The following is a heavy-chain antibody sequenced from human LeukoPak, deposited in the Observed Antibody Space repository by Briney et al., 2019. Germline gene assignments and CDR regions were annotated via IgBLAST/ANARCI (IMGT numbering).Heavy chain of an antibody. CDR3: ARGQGSYPSYYYYYYGMDV. CDR1: GGSFSGYY. Sequence: SETLSLTCAVYGGSFSGYYWSWIRQPPGKGLEWIGEINHSGSTNYNPSLKSRVTISVDTSKNQFSLKLSSVTAADTAVYYCARGQGSYPSYYYYYYGMDVWGQGTTVTASS. V-gene: IGHV4-34*01. CDR2: INHSGST. D-gene: IGHD3-16*02. J-gene: IGHJ6*02.